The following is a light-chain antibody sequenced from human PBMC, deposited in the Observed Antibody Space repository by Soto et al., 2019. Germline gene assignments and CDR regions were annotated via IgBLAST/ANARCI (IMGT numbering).Light chain of an antibody. J-gene: IGKJ2*01. CDR1: QSVSSSY. CDR2: GAS. V-gene: IGKV3-20*01. Sequence: EIVLTQSPGTLSLSPGERATLSCRASQSVSSSYLAWYQKKPGQAPRLLIYGASSRATGIHDRFSGSGSGTDFTLTINGLESEDVAVYYCQQYGRSPPYTFGQGTKLAIK. CDR3: QQYGRSPPYT.